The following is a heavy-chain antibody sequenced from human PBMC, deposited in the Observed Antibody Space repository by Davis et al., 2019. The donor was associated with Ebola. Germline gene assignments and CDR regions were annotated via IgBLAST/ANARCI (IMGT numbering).Heavy chain of an antibody. CDR3: AGGNSGDKIDF. J-gene: IGHJ4*02. V-gene: IGHV7-4-1*02. Sequence: ASVKVSCKASGYTFTNFGINWVRQAPGQGLEWMGWINTDTGNPTYAQAFTGRFVFSLDTSVNTAYLQISSLRAEDTAVYYCAGGNSGDKIDFWGQGTLVTVSS. D-gene: IGHD4-17*01. CDR1: GYTFTNFG. CDR2: INTDTGNP.